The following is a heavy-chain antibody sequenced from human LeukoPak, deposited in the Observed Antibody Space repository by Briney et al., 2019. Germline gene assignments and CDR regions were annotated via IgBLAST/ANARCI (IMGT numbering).Heavy chain of an antibody. CDR3: VKGRAWIQLWLFDY. J-gene: IGHJ4*02. V-gene: IGHV3-23*01. Sequence: PGGSLRLSCAASGFTFSSYAMSWVRQAPGKGLEWVSAISGSGGSTYYADSVKGRFTISRDNSKNTLYLQMNSLRAEDTAVYYCVKGRAWIQLWLFDYWGQGTLVTVSS. CDR2: ISGSGGST. CDR1: GFTFSSYA. D-gene: IGHD5-18*01.